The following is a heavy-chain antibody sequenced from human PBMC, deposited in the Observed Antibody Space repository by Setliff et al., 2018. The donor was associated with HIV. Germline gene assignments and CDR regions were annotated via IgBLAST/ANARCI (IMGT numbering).Heavy chain of an antibody. CDR1: GGSFTSFA. J-gene: IGHJ4*02. V-gene: IGHV1-69*10. CDR2: IMSILRIA. CDR3: ARNSFPVGVTGTGPLFDY. D-gene: IGHD6-19*01. Sequence: ASVKVSCKASGGSFTSFAISWVRQAPGQGLEWMGGIMSILRIANYAQKFQGRVTITADKSTRTAYMELSGLRSEDTAVYYCARNSFPVGVTGTGPLFDYWGQGTLVTVSS.